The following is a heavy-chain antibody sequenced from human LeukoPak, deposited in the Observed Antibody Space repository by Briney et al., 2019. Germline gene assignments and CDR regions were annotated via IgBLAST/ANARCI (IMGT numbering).Heavy chain of an antibody. CDR1: RFTFNTYA. V-gene: IGHV3-23*01. CDR2: ISGSGGST. J-gene: IGHJ6*02. D-gene: IGHD1-1*01. Sequence: GGSLRLSCAASRFTFNTYAMSWVRQAPGKGLEWVSAISGSGGSTYYADSVKGRFTIFRDNTKNSFYLQMDSLRAEDTAVYYCARRNWNVGGGFDVWGQGTTVTVSS. CDR3: ARRNWNVGGGFDV.